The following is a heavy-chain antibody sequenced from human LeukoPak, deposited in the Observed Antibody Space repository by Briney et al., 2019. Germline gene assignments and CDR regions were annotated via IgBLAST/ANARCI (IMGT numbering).Heavy chain of an antibody. CDR1: GFTFSSYA. J-gene: IGHJ4*02. Sequence: GGSLRLSCAASGFTFSSYAMSWVRQAPGKGLEWVSAISGSGGSTYYADSVKGRFTISRDNSKNTLYLQMNSLRAEDTAVYYCAKVWHRSRGYYDSSGYYYFDYWGQGTLVTVSS. CDR3: AKVWHRSRGYYDSSGYYYFDY. CDR2: ISGSGGST. D-gene: IGHD3-22*01. V-gene: IGHV3-23*01.